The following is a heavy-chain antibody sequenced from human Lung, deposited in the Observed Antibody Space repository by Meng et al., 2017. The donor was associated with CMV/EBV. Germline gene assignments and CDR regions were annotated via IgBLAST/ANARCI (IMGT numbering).Heavy chain of an antibody. Sequence: GGSLRLXXAASGFTFSSYSMNWVRQVPGKGLVWVSRISSDGSSTRSYADSVKGRFTISRDNAKNTLYLQMNSLRAEDTAVYYCVRGAMCSSTSCYKYYYYGMDVWGQEXTVTVSS. V-gene: IGHV3-74*01. J-gene: IGHJ6*02. CDR2: ISSDGSSTR. D-gene: IGHD2-2*02. CDR3: VRGAMCSSTSCYKYYYYGMDV. CDR1: GFTFSSYS.